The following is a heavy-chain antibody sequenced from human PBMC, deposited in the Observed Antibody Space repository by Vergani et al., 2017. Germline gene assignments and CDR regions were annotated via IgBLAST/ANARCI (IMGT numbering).Heavy chain of an antibody. CDR2: IIPIFGTA. CDR1: GGTFSSYA. V-gene: IGHV1-69*13. CDR3: ARDGGYCSGGSCYSTYYYGMDV. Sequence: HVQLVQSGAEVQTPGSSVKVSCKASGGTFSSYAISWVRQAPGQGLEWMGRIIPIFGTANYAQKFQGRVTITADESTSTAYMELSSLRSEDTAVYYCARDGGYCSGGSCYSTYYYGMDVWGQGTTVTVSS. D-gene: IGHD2-15*01. J-gene: IGHJ6*02.